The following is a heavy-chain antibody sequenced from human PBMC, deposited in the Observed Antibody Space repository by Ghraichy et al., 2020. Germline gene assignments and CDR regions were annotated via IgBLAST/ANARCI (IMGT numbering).Heavy chain of an antibody. J-gene: IGHJ4*02. CDR3: AKKMATINSSPVDY. V-gene: IGHV3-23*01. CDR2: ISGSGGST. CDR1: GFTFSSYA. Sequence: GGSLRLSCVASGFTFSSYAMSWVRQAPGKGLEWVSAISGSGGSTYYADSVKGRFTISRDNSKNTLYLQMNSLRAEDTAVYYCAKKMATINSSPVDYWGQGTLVTVSS. D-gene: IGHD5-24*01.